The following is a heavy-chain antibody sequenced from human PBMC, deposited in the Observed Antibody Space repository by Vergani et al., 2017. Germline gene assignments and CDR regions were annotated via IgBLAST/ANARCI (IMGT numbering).Heavy chain of an antibody. J-gene: IGHJ2*01. CDR1: GDSIISRSYY. D-gene: IGHD3-16*01. Sequence: QMQLQESGPGLVKASETLSLTCTVSGDSIISRSYYWGWIHQPPGKGLEWIGSIYNSGNGDSSSSLKSRVTISADTSKNQFSLRLTSVTAADTAVYYCASGKYYSDSTSHFRGRYFDVWGRGTLVTVAS. CDR3: ASGKYYSDSTSHFRGRYFDV. V-gene: IGHV4-39*01. CDR2: IYNSGNG.